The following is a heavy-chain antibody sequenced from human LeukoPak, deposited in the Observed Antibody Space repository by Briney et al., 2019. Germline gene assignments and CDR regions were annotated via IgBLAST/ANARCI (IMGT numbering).Heavy chain of an antibody. J-gene: IGHJ4*02. Sequence: ASVKVSCKASGYTFTGYYMHWVRQAPGQGLEWIGWINPDSGGTNYAQKFQGRVTMTGDTSISTAYMEVSRLRSDDTAVYYCAREGSGWYGNFDYWGQGTRVTVSP. D-gene: IGHD6-19*01. CDR1: GYTFTGYY. CDR2: INPDSGGT. V-gene: IGHV1-2*02. CDR3: AREGSGWYGNFDY.